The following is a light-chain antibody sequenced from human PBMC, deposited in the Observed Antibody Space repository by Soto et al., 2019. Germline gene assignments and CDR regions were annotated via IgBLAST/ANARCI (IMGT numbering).Light chain of an antibody. CDR2: DAS. CDR1: QSVNSY. V-gene: IGKV3-11*01. CDR3: QQRYNWPRT. J-gene: IGKJ2*01. Sequence: EIVLTQSPATLSLSPGERATLSCRASQSVNSYLAWYQQKPGQAPRLLIYDASNRATGIPARFSGSGSGTDFTLTICSLEPEDFAVYYCQQRYNWPRTFGQGTKLEIK.